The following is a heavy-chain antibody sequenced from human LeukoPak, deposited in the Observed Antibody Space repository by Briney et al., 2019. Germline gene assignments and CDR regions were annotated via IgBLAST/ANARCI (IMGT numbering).Heavy chain of an antibody. J-gene: IGHJ4*02. V-gene: IGHV3-7*03. CDR2: MKEDGSEK. D-gene: IGHD3-10*01. CDR1: GFTFSDYW. Sequence: GGSLRLSCAASGFTFSDYWMNWVRQAPGKGLEWVANMKEDGSEKYCVDCVKGRFTTSRHNAKNSLYLQMNSLRVEDTAVYYCARGPNYGSRSDYFDYWGQGTLVTVSS. CDR3: ARGPNYGSRSDYFDY.